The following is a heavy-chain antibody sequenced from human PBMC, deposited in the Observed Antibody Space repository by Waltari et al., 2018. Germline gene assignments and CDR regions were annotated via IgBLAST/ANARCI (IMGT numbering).Heavy chain of an antibody. Sequence: QVQLQQWGAGLLKPSETLSLTCAVYGGSCSGYYWTWIRQPPGKGLEWKGEINHSGSTNYNPSLKTRVTISVDTSKNQFSLKLSSVTAADTAVYYCARGASKQWLSKGYYFDYWGQGTLVTVSS. CDR2: INHSGST. D-gene: IGHD6-19*01. V-gene: IGHV4-34*01. CDR1: GGSCSGYY. CDR3: ARGASKQWLSKGYYFDY. J-gene: IGHJ4*02.